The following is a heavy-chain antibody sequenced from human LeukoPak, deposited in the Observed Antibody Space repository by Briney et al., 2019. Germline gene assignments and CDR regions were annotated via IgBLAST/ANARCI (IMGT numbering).Heavy chain of an antibody. CDR3: ARGSSKYYYDSSGYQSKYLDY. CDR1: GFTFSSYA. Sequence: GGSLRLSCAASGFTFSSYAMSWVRQAPGKGLEWVSAISGSGGSTYYADSVKGRFTISRDNSKNTLYLQMNSLRAEDTAVYYCARGSSKYYYDSSGYQSKYLDYWGQGTLVTVSS. J-gene: IGHJ4*02. V-gene: IGHV3-23*01. D-gene: IGHD3-22*01. CDR2: ISGSGGST.